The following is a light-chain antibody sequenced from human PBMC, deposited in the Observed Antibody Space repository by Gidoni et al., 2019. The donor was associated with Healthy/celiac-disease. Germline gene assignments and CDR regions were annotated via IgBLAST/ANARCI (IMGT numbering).Light chain of an antibody. Sequence: SFVLTQPPSVSVAPGKTATITCGGTNIESKTVPWYQPKQGQAPVLVVVDDGDRPAVISDRFSGSNSGNTATLTISRVEAGDEADYSCQVWHSSAHVFFGGGTKLTVL. CDR2: DDG. J-gene: IGLJ2*01. V-gene: IGLV3-21*03. CDR1: NIESKT. CDR3: QVWHSSAHVF.